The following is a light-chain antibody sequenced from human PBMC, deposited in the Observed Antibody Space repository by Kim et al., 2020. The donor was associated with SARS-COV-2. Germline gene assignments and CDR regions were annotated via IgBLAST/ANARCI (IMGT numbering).Light chain of an antibody. V-gene: IGLV1-47*01. J-gene: IGLJ3*02. CDR1: SSNIGSNY. Sequence: ELTQPPSASGTPGQRVTISCSGSSSNIGSNYVYWYQQLPGTARKLLIYRNNQRPSGVPDRFSGSKSGTSASLAISGLRSEDEADYYCAAWDDSLSGPVFGGGTQLTVL. CDR3: AAWDDSLSGPV. CDR2: RNN.